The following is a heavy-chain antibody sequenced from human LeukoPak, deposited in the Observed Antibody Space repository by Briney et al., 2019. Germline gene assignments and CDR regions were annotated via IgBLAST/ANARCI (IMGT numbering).Heavy chain of an antibody. CDR1: GYSFTSYW. V-gene: IGHV5-51*01. D-gene: IGHD3-10*01. CDR3: ALLSDGSGSYNYYYYGMDV. Sequence: GESLKISCKGSGYSFTSYWIGWVRQMPGKGLEWMGIIYPGDSDTRYSPSFQGQVTISADESISTAYLQWSSLKASDTAMYYCALLSDGSGSYNYYYYGMDVWGQGTTVTVSS. J-gene: IGHJ6*02. CDR2: IYPGDSDT.